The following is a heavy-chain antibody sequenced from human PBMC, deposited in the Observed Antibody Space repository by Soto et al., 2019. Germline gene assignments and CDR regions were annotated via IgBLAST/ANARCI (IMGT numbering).Heavy chain of an antibody. CDR2: IIPILGIA. CDR3: ACDYYDSSGYYNFDY. J-gene: IGHJ4*02. D-gene: IGHD3-22*01. V-gene: IGHV1-69*02. CDR1: GGTFSSYS. Sequence: QVQLVQSGAEVKKPGSSVKVSCKASGGTFSSYSINWVRQAPGQGLEWMGRIIPILGIANYAQKFQGRVTXTXXXSXXTAYMELSSLRSEDTAVYYCACDYYDSSGYYNFDYWGQGTLVTVSS.